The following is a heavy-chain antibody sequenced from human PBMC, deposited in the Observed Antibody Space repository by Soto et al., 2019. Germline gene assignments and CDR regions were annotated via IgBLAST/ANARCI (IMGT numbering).Heavy chain of an antibody. CDR1: GGSVSSGSYY. D-gene: IGHD3-3*01. V-gene: IGHV4-31*03. CDR2: IYYTGNT. CDR3: ARDPRSVYYHVH. Sequence: SETLSLTCTVSGGSVSSGSYYWSWIRQHPGRGLEWIGYIYYTGNTYYNPSLKSRLAISVDTSKNQFSLKLTSVTAADTAVYYCARDPRSVYYHVHWGQGTLVTVSS. J-gene: IGHJ4*02.